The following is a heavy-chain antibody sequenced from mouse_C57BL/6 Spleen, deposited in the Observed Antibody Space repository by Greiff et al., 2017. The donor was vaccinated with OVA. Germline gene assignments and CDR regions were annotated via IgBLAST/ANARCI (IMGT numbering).Heavy chain of an antibody. CDR2: ISSGSSTI. D-gene: IGHD2-3*01. CDR1: GFTFSDYG. V-gene: IGHV5-17*01. Sequence: EVKVVESGGGLVKPGGSLKLSCAASGFTFSDYGMHWVRQAPEKGLEWVAYISSGSSTIYYADTVKGRFTISRDNAKNTLFLQMTSLRSEDTAMYYCARQGGLLHWYFDVWGTGTTVTVSS. J-gene: IGHJ1*03. CDR3: ARQGGLLHWYFDV.